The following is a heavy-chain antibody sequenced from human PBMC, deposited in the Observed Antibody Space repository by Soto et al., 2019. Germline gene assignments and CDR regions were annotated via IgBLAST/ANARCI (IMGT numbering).Heavy chain of an antibody. CDR3: ARAADYYDSSGYYYTDGWFDP. V-gene: IGHV4-30-2*01. D-gene: IGHD3-22*01. J-gene: IGHJ5*02. Sequence: QLQLQESGSGLVKPSQTLSLTCAVSGGSISSGGYSWSWIRQPPGKGLEWIGYIYHSGSTYYNPSLKSRVTISVDRSKNQFSLKLSSVTAADTAVYYCARAADYYDSSGYYYTDGWFDPWGQGTLVTVSS. CDR1: GGSISSGGYS. CDR2: IYHSGST.